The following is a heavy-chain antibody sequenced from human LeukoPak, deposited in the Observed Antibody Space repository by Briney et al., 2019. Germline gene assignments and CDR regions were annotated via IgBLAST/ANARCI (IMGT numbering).Heavy chain of an antibody. D-gene: IGHD2-21*02. J-gene: IGHJ5*02. CDR3: ARGFNCGGDCYYWFDP. CDR1: GYTFTSYG. CDR2: IIPIFGTA. V-gene: IGHV1-69*13. Sequence: SVKVSCKASGYTFTSYGISWVRQAPGQGLEWMGGIIPIFGTANYAQKFQGRVTITADESTSTAYMELSSLRSEDAAVYYCARGFNCGGDCYYWFDPWGQGTLVTVSS.